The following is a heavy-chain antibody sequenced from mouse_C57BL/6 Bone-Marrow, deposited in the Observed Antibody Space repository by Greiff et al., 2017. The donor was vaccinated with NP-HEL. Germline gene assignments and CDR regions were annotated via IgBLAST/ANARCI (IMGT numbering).Heavy chain of an antibody. Sequence: EVQLQQSGAELVRPGASVKLSCTASGFNIKDDYMHWVKQRPEQGLEWIGWIDPENGDTEYASKFQGKATITADTSSNTAYLQLSSLTSEDTAVYYCTLSMVTTSQAWFAYWGQGTLVTVSA. D-gene: IGHD2-2*01. CDR2: IDPENGDT. V-gene: IGHV14-4*01. CDR3: TLSMVTTSQAWFAY. CDR1: GFNIKDDY. J-gene: IGHJ3*01.